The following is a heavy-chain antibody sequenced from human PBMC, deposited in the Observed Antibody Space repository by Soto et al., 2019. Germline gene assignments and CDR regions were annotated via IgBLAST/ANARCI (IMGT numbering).Heavy chain of an antibody. Sequence: HVQLQESGPGLVKPSQTLSVTCTVSGSSLSSDNFFWSWFRQHPETGLEWVGYIYHTVAAYYNPSLKSRLTISLDTSKNRFSLSLISVTAADTAVYYCAREVISPATSDAFDIWGQGTMVTVSS. J-gene: IGHJ3*02. CDR3: AREVISPATSDAFDI. V-gene: IGHV4-31*03. CDR2: IYHTVAA. CDR1: GSSLSSDNFF. D-gene: IGHD1-26*01.